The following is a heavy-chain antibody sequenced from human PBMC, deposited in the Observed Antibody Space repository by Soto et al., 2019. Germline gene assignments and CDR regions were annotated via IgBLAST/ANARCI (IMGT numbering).Heavy chain of an antibody. V-gene: IGHV3-23*01. Sequence: LRLSCAAAGFTFSSYSMSWVRQAPWKGLEWVSAISGSGGSTYYADSVKGRFTISRDNSKNTLYLQMNSLRAEDTAVYYCAKDSNYDILTGYYNYFDYWGQGTLVTVSS. J-gene: IGHJ4*02. D-gene: IGHD3-9*01. CDR1: GFTFSSYS. CDR3: AKDSNYDILTGYYNYFDY. CDR2: ISGSGGST.